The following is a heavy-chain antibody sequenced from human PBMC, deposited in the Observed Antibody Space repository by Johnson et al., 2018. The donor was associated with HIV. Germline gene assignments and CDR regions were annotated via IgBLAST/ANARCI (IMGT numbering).Heavy chain of an antibody. D-gene: IGHD6-6*01. J-gene: IGHJ3*02. CDR3: ARDLAIGGRTDAFDI. CDR1: GFTFSSYG. V-gene: IGHV3-NL1*01. CDR2: IYSGGST. Sequence: QVQLVESGGGLIQPGGSLRLSCAASGFTFSSYGMHWVRQAPGKGLEWVAVIYSGGSTYYADSVKGRFTISRDNSKNTLYLQMSSLRAEDTAVYYCARDLAIGGRTDAFDIWGQGTMVTVSS.